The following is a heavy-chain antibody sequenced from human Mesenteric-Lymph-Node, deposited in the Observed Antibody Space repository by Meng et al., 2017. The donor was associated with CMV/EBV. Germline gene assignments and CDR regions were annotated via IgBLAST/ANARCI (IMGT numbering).Heavy chain of an antibody. CDR2: MKPNTGDT. J-gene: IGHJ4*02. V-gene: IGHV1-8*02. Sequence: SCKASGYTFTGYYMHWVRQAPGQGLEWMGWMKPNTGDTGYAQKFQGRVTMTRDTSISTAYMELNGLRSEDTAVYYCARGNGGSFDYWGQGSLVTVSS. CDR3: ARGNGGSFDY. D-gene: IGHD3-10*01. CDR1: GYTFTGYY.